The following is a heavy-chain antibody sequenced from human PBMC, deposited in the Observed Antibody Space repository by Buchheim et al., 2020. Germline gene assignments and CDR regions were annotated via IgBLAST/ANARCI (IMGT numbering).Heavy chain of an antibody. D-gene: IGHD5-18*01. CDR2: IYYSGST. CDR1: GGSVSSGDYY. V-gene: IGHV4-30-4*01. Sequence: QVQLQESGPGLVKPSQTLSLTCTVSGGSVSSGDYYWSWIRQPPGKGLESIGYIYYSGSTYYNPSLKSRVTMSVDTTKNQFSLKLSSVTAADTAVYYCARVYTFGLSANYFDYWGQGTL. CDR3: ARVYTFGLSANYFDY. J-gene: IGHJ4*02.